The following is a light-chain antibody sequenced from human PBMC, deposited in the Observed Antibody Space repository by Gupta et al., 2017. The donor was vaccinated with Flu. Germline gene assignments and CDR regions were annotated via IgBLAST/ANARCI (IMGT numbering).Light chain of an antibody. CDR2: GDI. Sequence: LGKTSSSTSGGNNIENRNAHWYQQKPGQAHVLVIDGDICRPAGIPERFSGSNSGNTATLTISGAQAGDEDDYYCQVGDSSTEVFGGGTKLTVL. CDR1: NIENRN. CDR3: QVGDSSTEV. V-gene: IGLV3-9*01. J-gene: IGLJ2*01.